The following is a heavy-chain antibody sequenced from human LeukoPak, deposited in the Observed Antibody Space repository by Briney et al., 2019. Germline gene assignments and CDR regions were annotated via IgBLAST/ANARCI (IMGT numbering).Heavy chain of an antibody. CDR2: IKTKTDGGTT. Sequence: PGGSLRLSCAASGFTFSSAWMSWVRQAPGQGLEWLGRIKTKTDGGTTDYAAPVKGRFTISRDDSEDTLYLQMNSLKSDDTAVYYCANIFGGNSHRSDYWGQGTLVTVSS. CDR3: ANIFGGNSHRSDY. J-gene: IGHJ4*02. CDR1: GFTFSSAW. V-gene: IGHV3-15*01. D-gene: IGHD4-23*01.